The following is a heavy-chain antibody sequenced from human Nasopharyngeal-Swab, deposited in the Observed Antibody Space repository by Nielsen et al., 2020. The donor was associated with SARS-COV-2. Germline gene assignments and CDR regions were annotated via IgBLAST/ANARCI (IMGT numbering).Heavy chain of an antibody. Sequence: SGPTLVKPTATLTLNCTVSGFSLNNARMGVRWIRPPPGKDLEWLALIFSNDEKSYSTSLKSRLTISKDTSKSQVVLTMTNMDPVDTATYYCARSPGDFWICYYPPHHVWNAVDIWGQGTMFTVSS. CDR3: ARSPGDFWICYYPPHHVWNAVDI. D-gene: IGHD3-3*01. CDR2: IFSNDEK. V-gene: IGHV2-26*01. CDR1: GFSLNNARMG. J-gene: IGHJ3*02.